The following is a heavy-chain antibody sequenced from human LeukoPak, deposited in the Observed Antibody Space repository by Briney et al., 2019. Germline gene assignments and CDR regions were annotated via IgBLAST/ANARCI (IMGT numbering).Heavy chain of an antibody. CDR3: ARANSGSYPGLDY. CDR1: GYTFXSYW. J-gene: IGHJ4*02. Sequence: SLKISCKGSGYTFXSYWIAWVRPMPGKGLEWMGIIYPGDSDTRYSPSFQGQVTISADKSISTAYLQWSSLKASDTAMYYCARANSGSYPGLDYWGQGTLVTVSS. D-gene: IGHD1-26*01. V-gene: IGHV5-51*01. CDR2: IYPGDSDT.